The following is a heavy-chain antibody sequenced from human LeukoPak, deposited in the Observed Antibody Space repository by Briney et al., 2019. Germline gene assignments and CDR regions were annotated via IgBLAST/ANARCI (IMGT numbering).Heavy chain of an antibody. V-gene: IGHV4-4*07. Sequence: SETLSLTCTVSGGSIRSYYWSWIRQPAGKGLEWIGRIYTSGSTNYNPSLKSRVTMSVDTSKNQFSLKLSSVTAADTAVYYCARDRRDYYDSSGYYYDYWGQGTLVTVSS. J-gene: IGHJ4*02. CDR1: GGSIRSYY. CDR3: ARDRRDYYDSSGYYYDY. D-gene: IGHD3-22*01. CDR2: IYTSGST.